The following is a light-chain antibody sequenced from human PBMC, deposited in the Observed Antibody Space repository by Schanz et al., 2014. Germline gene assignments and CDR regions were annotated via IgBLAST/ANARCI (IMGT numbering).Light chain of an antibody. CDR2: DAS. J-gene: IGKJ1*01. Sequence: EIVLTQSPATLSLSPGERATLSCRASQSVSNYLVWYQQKPGQAPRLLIYDASNRATGIPARFSGSGSGTEFTLTISRLEPEDFALYYCQQYGSSPGTFGQGTKLEIK. CDR3: QQYGSSPGT. CDR1: QSVSNY. V-gene: IGKV3-20*01.